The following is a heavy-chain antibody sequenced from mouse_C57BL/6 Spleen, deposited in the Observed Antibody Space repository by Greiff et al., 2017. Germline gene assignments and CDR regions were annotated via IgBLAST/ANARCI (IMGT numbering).Heavy chain of an antibody. CDR3: ARGRLTTVVATNWYFGV. CDR2: IDPSDSDT. J-gene: IGHJ1*03. V-gene: IGHV1-52*01. D-gene: IGHD1-1*01. Sequence: VQLQQPGAELVRPGSSVKLSCKASGYTFTSYWMHWVKQRPIQGLEWIGNIDPSDSDTHYNQKFKDKATLTVDKSSSTAYMQRSSLTSEDSAVYYCARGRLTTVVATNWYFGVWGTGTTVTVSS. CDR1: GYTFTSYW.